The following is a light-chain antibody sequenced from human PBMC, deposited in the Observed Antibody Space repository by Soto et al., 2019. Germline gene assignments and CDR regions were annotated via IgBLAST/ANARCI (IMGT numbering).Light chain of an antibody. CDR1: QSVSSNY. CDR3: QQHGSSPWM. CDR2: GAS. J-gene: IGKJ1*01. V-gene: IGKV3-20*01. Sequence: EVVLTQSPGTLSLSPGERATLSCRASQSVSSNYVAWHQQIPGQTPRLLIYGASSRATGIPDRFSGSGSGTDFTLTISRLEPEDFAVYYCQQHGSSPWMFGQGTKVDIK.